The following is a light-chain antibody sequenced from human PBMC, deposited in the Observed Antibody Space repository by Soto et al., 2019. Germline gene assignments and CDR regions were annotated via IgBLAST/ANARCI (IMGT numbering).Light chain of an antibody. J-gene: IGLJ2*01. CDR3: TVWDDSLRGRL. V-gene: IGLV1-47*01. CDR2: XXN. Sequence: QSVLXQPPSXSGTPGQRVTISXXGSSSNIESNYVYWYQQLPGTAPRLLXXXXNQRPSGVPDRFSGSKSGTSASLAISALRSEDEADYYCTVWDDSLRGRLFGGGTKLTVL. CDR1: SSNIESNY.